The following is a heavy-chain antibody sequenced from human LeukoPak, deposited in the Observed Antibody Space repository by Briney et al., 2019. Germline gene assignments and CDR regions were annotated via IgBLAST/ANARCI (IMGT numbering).Heavy chain of an antibody. V-gene: IGHV3-30-3*01. J-gene: IGHJ6*02. CDR1: GFTFSSYA. D-gene: IGHD3-10*01. Sequence: GRSLRLSCAASGFTFSSYAMHWVRQAPGKGLEWVAVISYDGSNKYYADSVKGRITISRDNSKNTLYLQMNSLRAEDTAVYYCARDYYGSGSYYRHYYYYGMDIWGQGTTVTVSS. CDR2: ISYDGSNK. CDR3: ARDYYGSGSYYRHYYYYGMDI.